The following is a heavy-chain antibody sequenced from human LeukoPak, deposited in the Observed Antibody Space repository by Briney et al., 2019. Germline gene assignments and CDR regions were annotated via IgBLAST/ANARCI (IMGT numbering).Heavy chain of an antibody. D-gene: IGHD3-22*01. CDR2: INHSGST. V-gene: IGHV4-34*01. J-gene: IGHJ3*02. Sequence: SETLSLTCAVYGGSFSGYYWSWIRQPPGKGLEWIGEINHSGSTNYNPSLKSRVTISVDTSKNQFSLKLSSVTAADTAVYYCARHVNYYDSSGYYYVEVDAFDIWGQGTMVTVSS. CDR1: GGSFSGYY. CDR3: ARHVNYYDSSGYYYVEVDAFDI.